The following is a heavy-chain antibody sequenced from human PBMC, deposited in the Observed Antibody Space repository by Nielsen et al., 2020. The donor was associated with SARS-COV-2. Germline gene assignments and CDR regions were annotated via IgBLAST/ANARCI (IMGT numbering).Heavy chain of an antibody. CDR2: FNPSGGST. V-gene: IGHV1-46*01. J-gene: IGHJ4*02. Sequence: ASVKVSCKASGYTFTSYYLHWVRQAPGQGLDWMGFFNPSGGSTNYAQKFQGRLTMTRDTSTNTVYMELSSLRSEDTATYYCARDYYGSGNYVDHWGQGTLVLGSS. D-gene: IGHD3-10*01. CDR1: GYTFTSYY. CDR3: ARDYYGSGNYVDH.